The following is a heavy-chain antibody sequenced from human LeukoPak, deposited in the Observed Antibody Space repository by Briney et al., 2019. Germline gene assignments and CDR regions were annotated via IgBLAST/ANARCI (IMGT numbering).Heavy chain of an antibody. CDR2: ISYDGSNK. CDR3: ARDSGMDV. V-gene: IGHV3-30-3*01. J-gene: IGHJ6*02. CDR1: GFTFGDYA. Sequence: GGSLRLSCTASGFTFGDYAMSWFRQAPGKGLEWVAVISYDGSNKYYADSVKGRFTISRDNSKNTLYLQMNSLRAEDTAVYYCARDSGMDVWGQGTTVTVSS.